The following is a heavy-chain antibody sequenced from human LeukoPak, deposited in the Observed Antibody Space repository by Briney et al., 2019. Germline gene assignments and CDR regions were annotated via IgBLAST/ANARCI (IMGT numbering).Heavy chain of an antibody. Sequence: ASVKVSCKASGYTFTGYYMHWVRQAPGQGLEWMGWINPNSGGTNYAQKFQGRVTMTRDTSISTACMELSRLRSDDTAVYYCARRLGGATSYWGQGTLVTVSS. V-gene: IGHV1-2*02. CDR3: ARRLGGATSY. CDR2: INPNSGGT. CDR1: GYTFTGYY. D-gene: IGHD1-26*01. J-gene: IGHJ4*02.